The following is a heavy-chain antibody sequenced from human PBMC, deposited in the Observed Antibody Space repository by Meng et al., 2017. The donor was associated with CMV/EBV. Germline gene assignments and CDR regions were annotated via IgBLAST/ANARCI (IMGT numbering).Heavy chain of an antibody. CDR3: AGSSSSYYYYGMDV. V-gene: IGHV3-53*01. CDR1: GFTVSSNY. CDR2: IYSGGST. J-gene: IGHJ6*02. D-gene: IGHD6-6*01. Sequence: GGSLRLSCSASGFTVSSNYMIWVRQAPGKGLEWVSVIYSGGSTYYADSVKGRFTISRDNSKNTLYLQMNSLRAEDTAVYYCAGSSSSYYYYGMDVWGQGTTVTVSS.